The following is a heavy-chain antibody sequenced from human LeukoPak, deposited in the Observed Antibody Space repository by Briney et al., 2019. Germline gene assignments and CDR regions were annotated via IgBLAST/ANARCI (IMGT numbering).Heavy chain of an antibody. Sequence: PSETLSLTCTVSGGSISSSSYYWGWIRQPPGKGLEWIGSIYHSGSSYYNPSLKSRVTISVDTSKNQFSLKLSSVTAADTAVYYCAKDLKKTVDYWGQGTLVTVSS. V-gene: IGHV4-39*02. J-gene: IGHJ4*02. CDR3: AKDLKKTVDY. CDR2: IYHSGSS. CDR1: GGSISSSSYY.